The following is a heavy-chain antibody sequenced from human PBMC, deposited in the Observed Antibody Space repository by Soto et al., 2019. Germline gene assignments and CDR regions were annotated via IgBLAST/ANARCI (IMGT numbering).Heavy chain of an antibody. CDR2: IIPILGSA. V-gene: IGHV1-69*01. J-gene: IGHJ3*02. Sequence: QVQLVQSGAEVKKPGSSVKVSCKASGGTFSSYAISWVRQAPGQGLEWMGGIIPILGSANYAQKFQDRVTITADESTTTTYMELSSLRSEDAAVYYCASRERVDAFDMWGQGTMVTVSS. CDR3: ASRERVDAFDM. D-gene: IGHD1-26*01. CDR1: GGTFSSYA.